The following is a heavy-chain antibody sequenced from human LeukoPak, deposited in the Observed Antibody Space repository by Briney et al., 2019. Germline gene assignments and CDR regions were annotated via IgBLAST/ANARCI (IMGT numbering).Heavy chain of an antibody. D-gene: IGHD3-10*01. J-gene: IGHJ6*03. CDR3: ASPLWFGELSFTRYYYMDV. V-gene: IGHV3-23*01. CDR1: GFTFSSSA. Sequence: GGSLRLSCAASGFTFSSSAMSWVRQAPGKGLEWVSSISGSGSGGSTYYADSVKGRFTISRDNSKNTLYLQMNSLRAEDTAVYYCASPLWFGELSFTRYYYMDVWGKGTTVTISS. CDR2: ISGSGSGGST.